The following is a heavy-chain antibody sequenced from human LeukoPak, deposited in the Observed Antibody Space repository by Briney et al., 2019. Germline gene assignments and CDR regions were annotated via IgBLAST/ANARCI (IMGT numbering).Heavy chain of an antibody. CDR2: ISGSGGGT. V-gene: IGHV3-23*01. D-gene: IGHD3-10*01. J-gene: IGHJ5*02. Sequence: GGSLRLSCAASGFTFSSYGMSWVRQAPGKGLEWVSGISGSGGGTNYADSVKGRFTISRDNSKNTLYLQMSSLRAEDTAVYYCAKAGGYGSGNYLTWFDPWGQGTLVTVSS. CDR1: GFTFSSYG. CDR3: AKAGGYGSGNYLTWFDP.